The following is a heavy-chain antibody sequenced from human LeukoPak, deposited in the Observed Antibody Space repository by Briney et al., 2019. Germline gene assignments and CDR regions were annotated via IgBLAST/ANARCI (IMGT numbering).Heavy chain of an antibody. CDR1: GGSISSGGYS. V-gene: IGHV4-30-2*01. D-gene: IGHD3-22*01. Sequence: SETLSLTCAVSGGSISSGGYSWSWIRQPPGKGLEWIGYIYHSGSTYYNPSLKSRVTISVDRSKNQFSLKLSSVTAADTAVYYCARAAFFPYYYDSNGPPGDAFDIWGQGTMVTVSS. CDR2: IYHSGST. J-gene: IGHJ3*02. CDR3: ARAAFFPYYYDSNGPPGDAFDI.